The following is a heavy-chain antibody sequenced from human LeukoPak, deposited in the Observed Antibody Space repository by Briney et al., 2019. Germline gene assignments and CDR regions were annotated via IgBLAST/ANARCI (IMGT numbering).Heavy chain of an antibody. Sequence: SETLSLTCAVYGGSFSGYYWSWIRQPPGKGLEWIGEINHSGSTNYNPSLKSRVTISVDTSKNQFSLKLSSVTAADTAVYYCARDYDILTGYRFDYWGQGTLVTVSS. V-gene: IGHV4-34*01. D-gene: IGHD3-9*01. CDR3: ARDYDILTGYRFDY. CDR2: INHSGST. CDR1: GGSFSGYY. J-gene: IGHJ4*02.